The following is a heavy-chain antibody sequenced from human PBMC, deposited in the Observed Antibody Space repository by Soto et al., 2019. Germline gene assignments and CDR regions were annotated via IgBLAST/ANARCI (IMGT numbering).Heavy chain of an antibody. J-gene: IGHJ4*02. D-gene: IGHD2-15*01. CDR2: IYYSGST. CDR3: ARCPEYGGKSLEAHFDY. Sequence: PSETLSLTCTVSGGSISSYYWSWIRQPPGKGLEWIGYIYYSGSTNYNHSLKSRVTISVDTSKNQFSLKLSSVTAADTAVYYCARCPEYGGKSLEAHFDYWGQGTLVTVSS. CDR1: GGSISSYY. V-gene: IGHV4-59*01.